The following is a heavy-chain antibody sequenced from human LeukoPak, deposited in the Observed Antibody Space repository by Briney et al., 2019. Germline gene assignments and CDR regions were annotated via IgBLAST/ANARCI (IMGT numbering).Heavy chain of an antibody. CDR2: IYYSGST. CDR3: ARAPFSPGRIWFGMAPFDY. V-gene: IGHV4-59*01. D-gene: IGHD3-10*01. J-gene: IGHJ4*02. Sequence: PSETLSLTCTVSGGSISSYYWSWMRQPPGKGLEWIGYIYYSGSTNYNPSLKSRVTISVDTSKNQFSLKLSSVTAADTAVYYCARAPFSPGRIWFGMAPFDYWGQGTLVTVSS. CDR1: GGSISSYY.